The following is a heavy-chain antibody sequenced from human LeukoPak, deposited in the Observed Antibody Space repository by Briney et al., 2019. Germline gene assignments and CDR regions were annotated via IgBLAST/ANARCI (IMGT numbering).Heavy chain of an antibody. D-gene: IGHD6-13*01. J-gene: IGHJ4*02. CDR1: GYAFPHYG. CDR2: INAGNGDDT. V-gene: IGHV1-3*01. Sequence: ASVKGSCKASGYAFPHYGVQWVRQAPGPTLEWMGWINAGNGDDTKYSQKFQARLTMTTDTSATTVYMELNSLRSEDTAVYYCARSGSNWSCDSWGQGTLVTVSS. CDR3: ARSGSNWSCDS.